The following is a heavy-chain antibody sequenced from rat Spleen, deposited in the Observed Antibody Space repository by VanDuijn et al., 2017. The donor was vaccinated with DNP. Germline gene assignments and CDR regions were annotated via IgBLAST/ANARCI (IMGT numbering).Heavy chain of an antibody. D-gene: IGHD1-4*01. J-gene: IGHJ2*01. CDR2: IKTDGGST. Sequence: EVQLVETGGGLVQPGRSLKLSCVASGFTFSSYWMYWIRQAPGKGLEWVASIKTDGGSTYYSDSVKGRFTISRDNAENTVYLQMNSLRSEDTATYYCARGNYPGINTFDYWGQGVMVTVSS. V-gene: IGHV5-58*01. CDR3: ARGNYPGINTFDY. CDR1: GFTFSSYW.